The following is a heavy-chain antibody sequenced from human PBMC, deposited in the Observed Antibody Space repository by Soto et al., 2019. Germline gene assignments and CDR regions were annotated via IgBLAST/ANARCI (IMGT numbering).Heavy chain of an antibody. CDR1: GFSLSTTGVG. CDR3: AHRKGSGIEY. V-gene: IGHV2-5*02. J-gene: IGHJ4*02. Sequence: QITLKESGLTLVKSTQTLTLTCTFSGFSLSTTGVGVGWFRQPPGKALEWLALIYWDDDKRYSQSLKSRLNITKDTSNNQVVLTMTNMDPVDTATYYCAHRKGSGIEYWGQGTLVTVSS. CDR2: IYWDDDK. D-gene: IGHD3-10*01.